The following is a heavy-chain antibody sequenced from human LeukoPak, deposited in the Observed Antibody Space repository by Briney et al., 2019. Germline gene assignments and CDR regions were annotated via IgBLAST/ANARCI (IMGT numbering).Heavy chain of an antibody. CDR1: GYTFTSYY. CDR3: ARVSSSGWHFDY. V-gene: IGHV1-46*01. D-gene: IGHD6-19*01. J-gene: IGHJ4*02. Sequence: ASVKVSCKASGYTFTSYYIHWVRQAPGQGLEWMGIINPSGNSASYAQKFQGRVTMTRDTSTSTVYMELSSLRSDDTAVYYCARVSSSGWHFDYWGQGTLVTVSS. CDR2: INPSGNSA.